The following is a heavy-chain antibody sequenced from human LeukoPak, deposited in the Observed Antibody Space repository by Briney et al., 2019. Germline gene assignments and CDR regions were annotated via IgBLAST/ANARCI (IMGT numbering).Heavy chain of an antibody. CDR1: GFTFSHYA. V-gene: IGHV3-23*01. J-gene: IGHJ4*02. CDR2: ISGSDGRI. CDR3: AKHREDFGDSCLDDY. D-gene: IGHD4-17*01. Sequence: GGSLSLSCAASGFTFSHYAMRWVREAPGRGLEWVSVISGSDGRIYYADSEKGSFTISRDNYKNTLYLQIHSQRAEDTAVYYCAKHREDFGDSCLDDYWGQGALVTVSP.